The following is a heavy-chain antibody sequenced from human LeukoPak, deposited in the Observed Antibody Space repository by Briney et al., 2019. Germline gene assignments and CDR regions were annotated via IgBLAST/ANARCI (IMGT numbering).Heavy chain of an antibody. CDR1: GDSVSSNSVA. D-gene: IGHD2-15*01. V-gene: IGHV6-1*01. CDR3: SRIVCLVSYF. Sequence: SQTLSLTCAISGDSVSSNSVAWNWIRQSPSRGLEWLGRTYYRSKWHSYCTPSVKSRITINPDTSKNQFSLQLKSVTPEDTAVYYFSRIVCLVSYFLGQGTLVTVSS. CDR2: TYYRSKWHS. J-gene: IGHJ4*02.